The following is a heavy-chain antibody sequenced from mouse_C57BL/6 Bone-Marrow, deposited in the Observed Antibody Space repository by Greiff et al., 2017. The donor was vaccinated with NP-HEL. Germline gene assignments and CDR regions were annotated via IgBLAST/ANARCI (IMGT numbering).Heavy chain of an antibody. V-gene: IGHV5-9*01. CDR2: ISGGGGNT. CDR1: GFTFSSYT. Sequence: EVQGVESGGGLVKPGGSLKLSCAASGFTFSSYTMSWVRQTPEKRLEWVATISGGGGNTYYPDNVKGRFTISRDNAKNTLYLQMSSLRSEDTALYYCANLEVYAMDYWGQGTSVTVSS. D-gene: IGHD2-10*02. J-gene: IGHJ4*01. CDR3: ANLEVYAMDY.